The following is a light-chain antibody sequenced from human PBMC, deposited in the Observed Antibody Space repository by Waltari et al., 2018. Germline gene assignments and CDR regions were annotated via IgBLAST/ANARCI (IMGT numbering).Light chain of an antibody. V-gene: IGKV1-9*01. CDR3: QQRNNYPPT. CDR2: KAS. Sequence: DIQLTQSPSSLSASVGDRVTITCRASQGISSYLAWYQQKPGKAPKLLIYKASSLQSGVPSRFSGSGSGTEFTLTISSLQPEDFAIYYCQQRNNYPPTFGQGTKVEIK. CDR1: QGISSY. J-gene: IGKJ1*01.